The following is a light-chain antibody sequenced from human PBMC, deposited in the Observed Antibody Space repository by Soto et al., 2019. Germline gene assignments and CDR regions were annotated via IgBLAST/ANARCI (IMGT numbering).Light chain of an antibody. Sequence: DIQMTQSPSSLSASLGDRVTITCRASRGISDALGWYQQKAGQVPKRLIYSASSLQSGFPSRFSGSGSETEFTLTINSLQPEDFLTYYCLQHSDCSFTFGQGTRLE. J-gene: IGKJ2*01. CDR3: LQHSDCSFT. CDR2: SAS. V-gene: IGKV1-17*01. CDR1: RGISDA.